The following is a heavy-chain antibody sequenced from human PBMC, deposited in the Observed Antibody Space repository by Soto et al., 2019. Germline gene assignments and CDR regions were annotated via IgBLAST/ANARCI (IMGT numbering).Heavy chain of an antibody. Sequence: QVQLVQSGAEVKKPGSSVKVSCKASGGTFSSYAISWVRQAPGQGLEWMGGIIPIFGTANYAQKFQGRVTXTXDXXPSTAYMELSSLRSEDTAVYYCASTYSSGWYSDDYWGQGTLVTVSS. J-gene: IGHJ4*02. CDR1: GGTFSSYA. CDR3: ASTYSSGWYSDDY. V-gene: IGHV1-69*05. CDR2: IIPIFGTA. D-gene: IGHD6-19*01.